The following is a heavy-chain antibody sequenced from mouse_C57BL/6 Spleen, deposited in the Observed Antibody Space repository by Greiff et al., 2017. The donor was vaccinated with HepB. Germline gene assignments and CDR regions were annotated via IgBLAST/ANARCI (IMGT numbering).Heavy chain of an antibody. CDR1: GFTFSDYG. CDR3: AMHYGSSLYAMDY. Sequence: EVQRVESGGGLVKPGGSLKLSCAASGFTFSDYGMHWVRQAPEKGLEWVAYISSGSSTIYYADTVKGRFTISRDNAKNTLFLQMTSLRSEDTAMYYCAMHYGSSLYAMDYWGQGTSVTVSS. J-gene: IGHJ4*01. D-gene: IGHD1-1*01. CDR2: ISSGSSTI. V-gene: IGHV5-17*01.